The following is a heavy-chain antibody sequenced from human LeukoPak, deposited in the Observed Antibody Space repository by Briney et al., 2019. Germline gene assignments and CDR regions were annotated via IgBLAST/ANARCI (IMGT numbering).Heavy chain of an antibody. CDR3: ARDPQRGDKYDSVGTDY. D-gene: IGHD3-16*01. V-gene: IGHV1-69*13. J-gene: IGHJ4*02. Sequence: SVKVSCKASGGTFSSYAISWVRQAPGQGLEWMGGIIPIFGTANYAQKFQGRVTITANQSTSTAYMELGSLTSEGTAVYYCARDPQRGDKYDSVGTDYWGQGTLVTVSS. CDR1: GGTFSSYA. CDR2: IIPIFGTA.